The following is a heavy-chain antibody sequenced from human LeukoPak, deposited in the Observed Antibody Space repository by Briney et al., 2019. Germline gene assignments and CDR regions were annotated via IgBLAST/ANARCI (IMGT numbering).Heavy chain of an antibody. Sequence: GGSLRLSCAASGFTLITYEMNWVRQAPGKGLEWVSYISSSGSTKNYADSVKGRFAISRDNAKNSLYLQMNSLRDEDTAVYYCASPRRGYWGQGTLVTVSS. CDR2: ISSSGSTK. V-gene: IGHV3-48*03. J-gene: IGHJ4*02. D-gene: IGHD3-10*01. CDR1: GFTLITYE. CDR3: ASPRRGY.